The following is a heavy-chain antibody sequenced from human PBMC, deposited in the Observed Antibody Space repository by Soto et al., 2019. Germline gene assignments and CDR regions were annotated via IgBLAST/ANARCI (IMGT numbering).Heavy chain of an antibody. Sequence: QVQLVQAGPEVKKPGASVKVSCEASGYTFTTSGISWVRQAPGQGLEWMGWISTYNGDTNSAQKFQGRVTMTADTSTGTVYMELMSLKSDNPAVYYCARQGSLPYYYYGLDVWGQGTTVTVSS. CDR3: ARQGSLPYYYYGLDV. CDR2: ISTYNGDT. D-gene: IGHD1-26*01. V-gene: IGHV1-18*01. CDR1: GYTFTTSG. J-gene: IGHJ6*02.